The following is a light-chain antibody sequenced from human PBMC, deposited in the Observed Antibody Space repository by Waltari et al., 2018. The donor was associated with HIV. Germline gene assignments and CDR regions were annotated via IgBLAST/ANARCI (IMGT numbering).Light chain of an antibody. CDR1: QSISTTY. CDR2: GVS. Sequence: SCRASQSISTTYLAWYQQKRGQAPRLLISGVSSRATGIPDRFSGSGSGTDFTLTISRLEPEDSAVYFCQQYGNSWTFGQGTKVEIK. J-gene: IGKJ1*01. V-gene: IGKV3-20*01. CDR3: QQYGNSWT.